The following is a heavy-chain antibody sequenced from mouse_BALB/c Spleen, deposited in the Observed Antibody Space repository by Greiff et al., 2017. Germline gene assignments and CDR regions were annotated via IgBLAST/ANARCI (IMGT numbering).Heavy chain of an antibody. Sequence: VQLQQSGAELVKPGASVKLSCKASGYTFTSYYMYWVKQRPGQGLEWIGGINPSNGGTNFNEKFKSKATLTVNKSSSTAYMQLSSLTSEDAAVLYCAKSGGFAYWGQGTLVTVSA. CDR2: INPSNGGT. V-gene: IGHV1S81*02. CDR3: AKSGGFAY. CDR1: GYTFTSYY. D-gene: IGHD3-1*01. J-gene: IGHJ3*01.